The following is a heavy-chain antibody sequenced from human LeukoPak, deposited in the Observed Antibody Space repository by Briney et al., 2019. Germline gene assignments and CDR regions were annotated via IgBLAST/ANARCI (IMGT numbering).Heavy chain of an antibody. CDR1: GFTFSDHH. CDR2: SKDKTNKYTT. J-gene: IGHJ4*02. V-gene: IGHV3-72*01. CDR3: AKKRSGSNYPFYY. Sequence: GGSLRLSCAASGFTFSDHHMYWVRQAPRKGLEWVGRSKDKTNKYTTEYAASVKGRFTISRDDSKKSVYLQMNSLKTEDTAVYYCAKKRSGSNYPFYYWGQGTLVTVSS. D-gene: IGHD1-26*01.